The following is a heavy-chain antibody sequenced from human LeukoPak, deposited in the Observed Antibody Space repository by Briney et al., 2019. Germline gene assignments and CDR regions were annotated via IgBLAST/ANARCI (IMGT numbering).Heavy chain of an antibody. Sequence: ASVKVSCKASGYTFTGYYMHWVRQAPGQGLEWMGWINPNSGGTSYAQKFQGRVTMTRDTSISTAYMELSRLRSDDTAVYYCARDPGYCSSTSCYSGWFDPWGRGTLVTVSS. CDR1: GYTFTGYY. CDR2: INPNSGGT. D-gene: IGHD2-2*01. V-gene: IGHV1-2*02. CDR3: ARDPGYCSSTSCYSGWFDP. J-gene: IGHJ5*02.